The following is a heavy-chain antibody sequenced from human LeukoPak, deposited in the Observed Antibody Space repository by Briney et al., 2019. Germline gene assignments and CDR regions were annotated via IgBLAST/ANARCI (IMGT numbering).Heavy chain of an antibody. CDR1: GSIVSSNY. CDR3: AKSVAIYFYYGLDV. D-gene: IGHD3-3*01. Sequence: PGGSLRLSCAASGSIVSSNYMSWVRQAPGKGLGWVSVIYSGGGTYYADSVKGRFTISRDNSKNTLFLQMNSLRVEDTAPYYCAKSVAIYFYYGLDVWGQGTTVTVSS. CDR2: IYSGGGT. V-gene: IGHV3-53*01. J-gene: IGHJ6*02.